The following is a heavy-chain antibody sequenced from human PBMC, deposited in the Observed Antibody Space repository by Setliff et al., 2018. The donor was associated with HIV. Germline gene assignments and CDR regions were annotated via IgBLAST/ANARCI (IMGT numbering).Heavy chain of an antibody. V-gene: IGHV1-18*01. CDR2: ISVYNGNT. D-gene: IGHD2-8*02. CDR3: AREFSWSAFYFDS. J-gene: IGHJ4*02. Sequence: ASVKVSCKASGGTFSSYVISWVRQAPGQGLEWMGWISVYNGNTNYAQKLQGRVTMTTDASTNTAFMELSNLRSDDTAIYYCAREFSWSAFYFDSWGQGTQVTSPQ. CDR1: GGTFSSYV.